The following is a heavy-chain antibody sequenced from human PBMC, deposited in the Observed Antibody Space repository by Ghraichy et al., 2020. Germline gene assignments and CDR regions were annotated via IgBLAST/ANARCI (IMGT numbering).Heavy chain of an antibody. CDR3: ARVSNTMIGDAFDI. V-gene: IGHV4-4*07. CDR1: GGSISSYY. J-gene: IGHJ3*02. Sequence: SETLSLTCTVSGGSISSYYWSWIRQPAGKGLEWIGCIYTSGSTNYNPSLKSRVTMSVDTSKNQFSLKLSSVTAADTAVYYCARVSNTMIGDAFDIWGQGTMVTVSS. CDR2: IYTSGST. D-gene: IGHD3-22*01.